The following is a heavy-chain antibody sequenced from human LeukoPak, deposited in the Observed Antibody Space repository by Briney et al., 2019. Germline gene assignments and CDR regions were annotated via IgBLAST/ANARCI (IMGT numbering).Heavy chain of an antibody. CDR1: GGSISITGIS. J-gene: IGHJ4*02. D-gene: IGHD6-19*01. Sequence: SETLSLTCTVSGGSISITGISWNWVRQPPGTGLEWIGCVYHSGSTYLNPSLKSRVTMSVDTSKNQFSLKLSSVTAADTAIYYCARAVSGRFDYWGQGTLVTVSS. V-gene: IGHV4-30-2*01. CDR2: VYHSGST. CDR3: ARAVSGRFDY.